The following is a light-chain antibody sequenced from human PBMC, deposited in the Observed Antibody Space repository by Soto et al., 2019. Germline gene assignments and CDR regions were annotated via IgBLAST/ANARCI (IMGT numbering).Light chain of an antibody. CDR3: ATWDDSLNGHV. CDR1: YSNIGSNS. Sequence: VLTQPPSASGTPGQGVSISCSGSYSNIGSNSLSWFQQLPGTAPKLLIYNSNQRPSGVPDRFSGSKSGTSASLAISGLQSEDEADYYCATWDDSLNGHVFGTGTKLTVL. V-gene: IGLV1-44*01. J-gene: IGLJ1*01. CDR2: NSN.